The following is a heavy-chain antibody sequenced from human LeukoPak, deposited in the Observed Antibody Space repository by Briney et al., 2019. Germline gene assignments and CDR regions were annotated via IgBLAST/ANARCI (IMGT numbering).Heavy chain of an antibody. J-gene: IGHJ4*02. CDR1: GDSISNFA. CDR2: IIPIFGTA. V-gene: IGHV1-69*13. CDR3: ARYPDFDY. Sequence: SVKVSCKASGDSISNFAVSWVRQAPGQGLEWMGGIIPIFGTANYAQKFQGRVTITADESTSTAYMELSSLRSEDTAVYYCARYPDFDYWGQGTLVTVSS.